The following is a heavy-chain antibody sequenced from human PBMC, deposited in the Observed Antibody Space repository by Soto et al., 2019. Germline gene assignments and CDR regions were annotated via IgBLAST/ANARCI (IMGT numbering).Heavy chain of an antibody. CDR1: GGSISSGDYY. V-gene: IGHV4-61*02. CDR3: ARTAARFPAPFDY. Sequence: PSETLSLTCTVSGGSISSGDYYWSWIRQPAGKGLEWIGRIYTSGITNYNPSLMNRVTLSVDTSKNQFSLKLTSVTAADTAVYYCARTAARFPAPFDYWGPGTLVTVSP. J-gene: IGHJ4*02. CDR2: IYTSGIT. D-gene: IGHD2-21*01.